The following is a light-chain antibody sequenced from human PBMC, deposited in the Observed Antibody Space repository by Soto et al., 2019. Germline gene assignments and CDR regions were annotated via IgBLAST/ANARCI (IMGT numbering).Light chain of an antibody. CDR3: TSWTTSTTMI. CDR1: SSDIDAYKF. CDR2: DVN. Sequence: QSALTQPASVSGSPGQSITISCTGTSSDIDAYKFVSWYQQHPGKAPKLMLYDVNIRPSGVSNRFSGSKSGKTASLTISGLQAEDEADYYCTSWTTSTTMIFGGGTKLTVL. J-gene: IGLJ2*01. V-gene: IGLV2-14*03.